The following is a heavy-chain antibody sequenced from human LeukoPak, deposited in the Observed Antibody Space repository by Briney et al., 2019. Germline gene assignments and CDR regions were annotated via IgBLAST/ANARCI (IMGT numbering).Heavy chain of an antibody. Sequence: GGSLRLYCAASGFTFSDYYMAWIRQAPGKGLEWVSYISSSATDKYFADSVKGRFTISRDNAKKSLYLQMNSLRVEDTAVYYCARIGELAAAGTVDYWGQGTLVTVSS. V-gene: IGHV3-11*01. J-gene: IGHJ4*02. D-gene: IGHD6-13*01. CDR2: ISSSATDK. CDR1: GFTFSDYY. CDR3: ARIGELAAAGTVDY.